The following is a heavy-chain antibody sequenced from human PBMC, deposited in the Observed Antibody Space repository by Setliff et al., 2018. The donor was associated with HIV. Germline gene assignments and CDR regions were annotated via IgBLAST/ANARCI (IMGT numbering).Heavy chain of an antibody. D-gene: IGHD3-10*01. V-gene: IGHV4-34*01. CDR2: IDHSGGT. J-gene: IGHJ6*03. Sequence: PSETLSLTCAVYGGSFSGYYWSWIRQTPGRGLERIGEIDHSGGTKYNPSLKSRVTISVDTSKNQFSLKLSSVTAADTAVYYCARGPRYGSGNYYYYYYYMDVWGKGTTVTVSS. CDR3: ARGPRYGSGNYYYYYYYMDV. CDR1: GGSFSGYY.